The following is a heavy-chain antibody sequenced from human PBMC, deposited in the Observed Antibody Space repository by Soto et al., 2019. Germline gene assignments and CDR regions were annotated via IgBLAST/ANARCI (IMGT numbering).Heavy chain of an antibody. CDR3: AKDLCVAARPVTCYYYYGMDV. CDR1: GFTFSSYA. V-gene: IGHV3-23*01. CDR2: ISGSGGST. D-gene: IGHD6-6*01. J-gene: IGHJ6*02. Sequence: GGSLRLSCAASGFTFSSYAMSWVRQAPGKGLEWVSAISGSGGSTYYADSVKGRFTISRDNSKNTLYLQMNSLRAEDTAVYYCAKDLCVAARPVTCYYYYGMDVWGQGTTVTVSS.